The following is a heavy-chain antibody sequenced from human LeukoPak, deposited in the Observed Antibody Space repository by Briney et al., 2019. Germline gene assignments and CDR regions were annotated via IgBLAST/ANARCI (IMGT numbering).Heavy chain of an antibody. CDR2: ISAYNGNT. Sequence: ASVKVSCKASGYTFTSYGISWVRQAPGQVLEWMGWISAYNGNTNYAQKLQGRVTMTTDTSTSTAYMELRSLRSDDPAVYYCATDYSNYFDYWGQGTLVTVSS. D-gene: IGHD4-11*01. CDR1: GYTFTSYG. V-gene: IGHV1-18*01. J-gene: IGHJ4*02. CDR3: ATDYSNYFDY.